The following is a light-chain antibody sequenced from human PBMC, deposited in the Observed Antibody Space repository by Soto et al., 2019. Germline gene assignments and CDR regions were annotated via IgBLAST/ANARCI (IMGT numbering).Light chain of an antibody. V-gene: IGLV2-14*01. Sequence: QSVLTQPASVSGSPGQSITISCTGTSSDVGGYKYVSWYQQHPDKAPKIIIFEVSNRPSGISSRFSGSKSGNTASLTISGLQAEDEADYYCASYTSSSTSVIFGRGTKLTVL. J-gene: IGLJ2*01. CDR3: ASYTSSSTSVI. CDR1: SSDVGGYKY. CDR2: EVS.